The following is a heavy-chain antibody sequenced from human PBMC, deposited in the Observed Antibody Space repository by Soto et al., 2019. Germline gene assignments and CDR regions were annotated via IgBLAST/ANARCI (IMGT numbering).Heavy chain of an antibody. CDR2: ISYSGST. J-gene: IGHJ4*01. CDR3: ARGVLH. CDR1: GGSISSGGYY. V-gene: IGHV4-31*03. Sequence: QVQLQESGPGLVQPSQTLSLTCTVSGGSISSGGYYWSWIRQHPGTGLVWIGHISYSGSTYYNTSLKSRVTISVDTSRNQFSLIVNSVTAEDTAVYYCARGVLHWGQGTLVTVSS.